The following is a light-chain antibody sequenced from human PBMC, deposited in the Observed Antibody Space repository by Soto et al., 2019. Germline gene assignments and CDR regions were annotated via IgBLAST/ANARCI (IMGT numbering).Light chain of an antibody. CDR1: QSVSSW. CDR2: KAS. CDR3: QHYRSYSWT. J-gene: IGKJ1*01. V-gene: IGKV1-5*03. Sequence: DIQMTQSPSTLSASVGDRVTITCRASQSVSSWLAWYQEKPGKAPKLLIYKASTLESGVPSRFSGSGYGTEFPLSISSLQPDDFATYYCQHYRSYSWTFGQGTKVEI.